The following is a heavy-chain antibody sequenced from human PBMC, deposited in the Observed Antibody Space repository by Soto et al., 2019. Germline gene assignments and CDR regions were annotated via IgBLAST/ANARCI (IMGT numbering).Heavy chain of an antibody. J-gene: IGHJ4*02. CDR1: GNTFTYRY. Sequence: QMQLVQSGAEVKKPGSSVTVSCKALGNTFTYRYLHWVRQAPGQALVWMGWITPFNGDVHYAQKFQERVTITMDRSINTAYMRMSSLRSEDTVMYYCASGGAGSGPFTWELPDHWGQGTLVTVSS. CDR3: ASGGAGSGPFTWELPDH. CDR2: ITPFNGDV. V-gene: IGHV1-45*02. D-gene: IGHD1-26*01.